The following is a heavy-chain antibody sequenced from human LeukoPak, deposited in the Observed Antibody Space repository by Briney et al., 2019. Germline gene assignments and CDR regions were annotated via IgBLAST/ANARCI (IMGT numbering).Heavy chain of an antibody. D-gene: IGHD6-13*01. CDR1: GYTFTGYY. J-gene: IGHJ4*02. CDR3: ARGSSSWYAAHY. Sequence: ASMKVSCKASGYTFTGYYMHWVRQAPGQGLEWMGRINPNSGGTNYAQKFQGRVTMTRDTSISTAYMELSRLRSDDTAVYYCARGSSSWYAAHYWGQGTLVTVSS. CDR2: INPNSGGT. V-gene: IGHV1-2*06.